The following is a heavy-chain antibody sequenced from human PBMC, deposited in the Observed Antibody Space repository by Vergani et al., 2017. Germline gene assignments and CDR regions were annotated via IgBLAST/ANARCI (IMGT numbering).Heavy chain of an antibody. CDR1: GGSMSGYY. D-gene: IGHD6-19*01. J-gene: IGHJ3*02. CDR2: LSASDRRT. CDR3: AKVGRSEVAGTFGAFDI. Sequence: VRLQESGPGLVKPSETLSLTCSVSGGSMSGYYWSWIRQPPGKGLEWVSTLSASDRRTHYADSVKGRFTISRDISKNTLFLHMNSLRPEDTAVYYCAKVGRSEVAGTFGAFDIWGQGTMVTVSS. V-gene: IGHV3-23*01.